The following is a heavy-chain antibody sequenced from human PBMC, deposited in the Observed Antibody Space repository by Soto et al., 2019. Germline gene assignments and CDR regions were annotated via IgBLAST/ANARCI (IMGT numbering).Heavy chain of an antibody. D-gene: IGHD4-17*01. CDR3: AKGYYGDYLTPRIDY. CDR2: ISYDGSNK. V-gene: IGHV3-30*18. Sequence: GGSLRLSCAASGFTFSSYGMHWVRQAPGKGLEWVAVISYDGSNKYYADSVKGRFTISRDNSKNTLYLQMNSLRAEDTAVYYCAKGYYGDYLTPRIDYWGQGTLVTVSS. J-gene: IGHJ4*02. CDR1: GFTFSSYG.